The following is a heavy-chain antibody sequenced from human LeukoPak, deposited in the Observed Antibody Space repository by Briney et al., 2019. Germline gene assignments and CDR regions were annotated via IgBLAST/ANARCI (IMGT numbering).Heavy chain of an antibody. CDR1: GGSISSYY. D-gene: IGHD3-9*01. J-gene: IGHJ4*02. Sequence: SETLSLTCTVSGGSISSYYWSWIRQPPGKGLEWIGSIYYSGSTYYNPSLKSRVTISVDTSKNQFSLKLSSVTAADTAVYYCARQALYYDILTGYFDYWGQGTLVTVSS. CDR3: ARQALYYDILTGYFDY. CDR2: IYYSGST. V-gene: IGHV4-59*05.